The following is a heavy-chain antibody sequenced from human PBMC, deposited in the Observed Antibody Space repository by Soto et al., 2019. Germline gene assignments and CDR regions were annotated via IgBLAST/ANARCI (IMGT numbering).Heavy chain of an antibody. V-gene: IGHV3-48*03. Sequence: EVQLVESGGGFVQPGGSLRLSCVASGFTFRNYEMNWVRKAPGKGLEWVSYISSSGITTYYADFAAGRFTISRDNAKESLYLHLNSLRVEDTAVYYCARYGTRADWWGLGPQVTVSS. CDR3: ARYGTRADW. CDR2: ISSSGITT. D-gene: IGHD1-1*01. J-gene: IGHJ4*02. CDR1: GFTFRNYE.